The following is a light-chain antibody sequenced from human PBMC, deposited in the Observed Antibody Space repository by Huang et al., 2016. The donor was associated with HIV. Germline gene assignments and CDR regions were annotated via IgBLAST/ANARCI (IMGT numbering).Light chain of an antibody. Sequence: IQLTQSPSSLSASVGDRVTIPCRASQDISSYLAWYQQKPGKAPKLLIFAASTLQSGVPSRFSGSGSGTDFTLTISSLQPEDFATYYCQQSRTFGGGTKVDIK. CDR1: QDISSY. CDR2: AAS. CDR3: QQSRT. V-gene: IGKV1-9*01. J-gene: IGKJ4*01.